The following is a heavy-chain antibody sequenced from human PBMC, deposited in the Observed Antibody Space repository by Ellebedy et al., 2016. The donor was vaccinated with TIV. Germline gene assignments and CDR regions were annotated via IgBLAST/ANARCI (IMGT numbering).Heavy chain of an antibody. CDR1: GETSSSHA. J-gene: IGHJ4*02. V-gene: IGHV1-69*04. Sequence: AASVKVSCKASGETSSSHALNWVRQAPGQGLEWVGRIIPILNVVNYARKFQGRVTITADRSTNIVYLELSSLRSEDTAVYYCERWGPYSVTFQGPFDFWGQGVVVTVSS. D-gene: IGHD5/OR15-5a*01. CDR2: IIPILNVV. CDR3: ERWGPYSVTFQGPFDF.